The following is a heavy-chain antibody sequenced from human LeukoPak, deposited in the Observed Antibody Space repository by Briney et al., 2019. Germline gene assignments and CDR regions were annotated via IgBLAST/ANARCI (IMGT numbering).Heavy chain of an antibody. CDR2: IYYSGST. J-gene: IGHJ4*02. D-gene: IGHD3-16*01. V-gene: IGHV4-39*01. CDR3: ARATKDYAWGSYIPAYYFDY. CDR1: GGSISSSSYY. Sequence: SETLSLTCTVSGGSISSSSYYWGWIRQPPGKGLEWTGSIYYSGSTYYNPSLKSRVTISVDTSKNQFSLKLSSVTAADTAVYYCARATKDYAWGSYIPAYYFDYWGQGTLVTVSS.